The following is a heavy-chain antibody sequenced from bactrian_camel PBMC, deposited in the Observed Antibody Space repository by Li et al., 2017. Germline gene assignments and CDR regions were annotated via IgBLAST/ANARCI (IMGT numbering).Heavy chain of an antibody. D-gene: IGHD2*01. CDR3: AAGSVVGGIY. CDR1: GFTFSTYG. Sequence: VQLVESGGGLVQLGESLRLSCAASGFTFSTYGMSWVRQALGKGLEWVSGISGGGITYYADSVKGRFTISRDNAKNTLYLQMNGLNTEDTAVYYCAAGSVVGGIYWGQGTQVTVS. V-gene: IGHV3S40*01. J-gene: IGHJ4*01. CDR2: ISGGGIT.